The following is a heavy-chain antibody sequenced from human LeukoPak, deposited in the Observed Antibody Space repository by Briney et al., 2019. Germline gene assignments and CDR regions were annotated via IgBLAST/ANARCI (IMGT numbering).Heavy chain of an antibody. Sequence: GASVKVSCKASGYPFTGYYMHWVRQAPGQGLEWMGWINPNTGDTNYAQKFQGRVTMTRDTSISTAYMELRRLRSDDTAVYYCGRDDNFQFDCWGQGTLVTVSS. J-gene: IGHJ4*02. CDR1: GYPFTGYY. D-gene: IGHD1-1*01. V-gene: IGHV1-2*02. CDR2: INPNTGDT. CDR3: GRDDNFQFDC.